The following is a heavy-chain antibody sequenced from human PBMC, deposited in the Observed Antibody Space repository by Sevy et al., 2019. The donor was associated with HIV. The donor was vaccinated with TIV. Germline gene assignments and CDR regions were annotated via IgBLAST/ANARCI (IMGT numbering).Heavy chain of an antibody. J-gene: IGHJ3*02. V-gene: IGHV3-23*01. CDR2: ISGRGGST. CDR3: AKVWHFRGVIVKSSADAFDI. D-gene: IGHD3-16*02. Sequence: WGYLRLSCAASGFTFSSYAMSWVRQAPGKGLEWVSVISGRGGSTYYADSVKGRFTISRDNSKNTLYLQMTSLRAEDTAVSYCAKVWHFRGVIVKSSADAFDIWGQGTMVSVSS. CDR1: GFTFSSYA.